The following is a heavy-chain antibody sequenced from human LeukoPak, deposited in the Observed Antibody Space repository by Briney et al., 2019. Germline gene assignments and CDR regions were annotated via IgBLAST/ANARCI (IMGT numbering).Heavy chain of an antibody. CDR1: GFTFSDHY. CDR2: ISGSGGST. V-gene: IGHV3-23*01. Sequence: PGGSLRLSCVGFGFTFSDHYMDWVRQAPGKGLEWVSAISGSGGSTYYADSVKGRFAISRDNSKDTLYLQMNNLRAEDTAVYYCAKAGMIVVVPAASYYFDYWGQGTLVTVSS. D-gene: IGHD2-2*01. CDR3: AKAGMIVVVPAASYYFDY. J-gene: IGHJ4*02.